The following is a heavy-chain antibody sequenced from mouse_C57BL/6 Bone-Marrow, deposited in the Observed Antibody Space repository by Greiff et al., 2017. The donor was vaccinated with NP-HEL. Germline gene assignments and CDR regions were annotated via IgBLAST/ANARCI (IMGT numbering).Heavy chain of an antibody. Sequence: VKVVESGAELARPGASVKLSCKASGYTFTSYGISWVKQRTGQGLEWIGEIYPRSGNTYYNEKFKGKATLTADKSSSTAYMELRSLTSEDSAVYFCAMTYDGYYGPTPFDYWGQGTTLTVSS. CDR2: IYPRSGNT. J-gene: IGHJ2*01. CDR3: AMTYDGYYGPTPFDY. CDR1: GYTFTSYG. V-gene: IGHV1-81*01. D-gene: IGHD2-3*01.